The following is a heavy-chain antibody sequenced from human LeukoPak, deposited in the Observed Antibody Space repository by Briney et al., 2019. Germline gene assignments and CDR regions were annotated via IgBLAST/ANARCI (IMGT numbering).Heavy chain of an antibody. Sequence: GESLKISYKGSGYSFTSYWIGWVRQMPGKGLEWMGIIYPGDSDTRYSPSFQGQVTISADKSVSTAYLQWSSLKASDTAMYYCARGASSGYDLFDPWGQGTLVTVSS. D-gene: IGHD5-12*01. V-gene: IGHV5-51*01. CDR3: ARGASSGYDLFDP. J-gene: IGHJ5*02. CDR2: IYPGDSDT. CDR1: GYSFTSYW.